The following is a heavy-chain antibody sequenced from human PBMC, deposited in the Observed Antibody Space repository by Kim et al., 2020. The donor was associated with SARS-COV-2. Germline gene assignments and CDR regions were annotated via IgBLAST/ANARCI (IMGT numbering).Heavy chain of an antibody. CDR2: ISSSSSTI. CDR3: AREEGGGYSYGTFDY. D-gene: IGHD5-18*01. V-gene: IGHV3-48*04. Sequence: GGSLRLSCAASGFTFSSYSMNWVRQAPGKGLEWVSYISSSSSTIYYADSVKGRFTISRDNAKNSLYLQMNSLRAEDTAVYYCAREEGGGYSYGTFDYWGQGTLVTVSS. CDR1: GFTFSSYS. J-gene: IGHJ4*02.